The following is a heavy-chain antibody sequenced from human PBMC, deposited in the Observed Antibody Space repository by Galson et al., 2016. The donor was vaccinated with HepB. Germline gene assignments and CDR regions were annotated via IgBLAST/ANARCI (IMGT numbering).Heavy chain of an antibody. Sequence: CAISWDSVSSNSAGWNWIRQSPSRGLEWLGRTYYRSNWHNDYADSVNSRITINPDTSKNHFSLQLNSVTPEDTAVYYCARSYLLGRGFGWWGQGTLVTVSS. CDR1: WDSVSSNSAG. V-gene: IGHV6-1*01. CDR2: TYYRSNWHN. D-gene: IGHD7-27*01. J-gene: IGHJ4*02. CDR3: ARSYLLGRGFGW.